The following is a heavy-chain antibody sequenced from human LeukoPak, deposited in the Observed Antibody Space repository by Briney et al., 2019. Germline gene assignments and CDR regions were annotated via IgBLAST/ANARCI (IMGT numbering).Heavy chain of an antibody. J-gene: IGHJ4*02. CDR2: IYYSGST. V-gene: IGHV4-39*01. Sequence: PSETLSLTCTVAAGSISSSSYYWGWIRQPPGEGLEWIGNIYYSGSTYYNPSLKSRVAISVDTSKNQFSLKLSSVTAADTAVYYCARQGGTTSRLDYWGQGTLVTVSS. CDR1: AGSISSSSYY. CDR3: ARQGGTTSRLDY. D-gene: IGHD4-11*01.